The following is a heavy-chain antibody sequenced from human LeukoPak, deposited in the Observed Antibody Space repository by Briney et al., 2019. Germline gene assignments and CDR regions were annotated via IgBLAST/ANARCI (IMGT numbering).Heavy chain of an antibody. CDR1: GGSISSYY. Sequence: RASETLSLTCTVSGGSISSYYWSWIRQPPGKGLEWIGYIYYSGSTNYNPSLKSRVTISVDTSKNQFSLKLSSVTAADTAVYYCARGGRELSYWGQGTLVTVSS. D-gene: IGHD1-26*01. J-gene: IGHJ4*02. V-gene: IGHV4-59*12. CDR3: ARGGRELSY. CDR2: IYYSGST.